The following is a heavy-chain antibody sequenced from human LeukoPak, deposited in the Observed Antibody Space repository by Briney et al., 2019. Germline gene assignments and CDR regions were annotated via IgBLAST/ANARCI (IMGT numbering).Heavy chain of an antibody. CDR3: ARDLKAYSSSGGVDY. D-gene: IGHD2-2*01. CDR2: ISGSGSTI. V-gene: IGHV3-48*01. Sequence: QTGGSLRLSCAVSGFTFSNYGMNWVRQSPEKGLEWISYISGSGSTISYADSVKGRFTISRDSTRNSLYLQMNRLRAEDTAVYYCARDLKAYSSSGGVDYWGQGTLVTVSS. CDR1: GFTFSNYG. J-gene: IGHJ4*02.